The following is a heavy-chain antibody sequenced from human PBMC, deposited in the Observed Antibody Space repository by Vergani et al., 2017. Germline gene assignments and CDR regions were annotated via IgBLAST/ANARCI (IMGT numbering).Heavy chain of an antibody. CDR1: GGPFKNSA. Sequence: QVQLVQSGAEVKKPGSSVKVSCKASGGPFKNSAFSWVRQVPGQGLEWMGRIIPIFGTANYAQKFQGRVTITADESTSTAYMELSSLRSEDTAVYYCARARGGDYSEYYFDYWGQGTLVTVSS. J-gene: IGHJ4*02. D-gene: IGHD4-17*01. V-gene: IGHV1-69*13. CDR3: ARARGGDYSEYYFDY. CDR2: IIPIFGTA.